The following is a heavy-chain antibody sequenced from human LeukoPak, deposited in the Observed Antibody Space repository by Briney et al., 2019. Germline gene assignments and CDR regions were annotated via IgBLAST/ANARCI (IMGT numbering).Heavy chain of an antibody. D-gene: IGHD3-22*01. CDR3: ARSSGYYSSLFYMHV. Sequence: ASVKVSCKASGYTFTGYYMHWVRQAPGQGLEWMGWINPNSGGTNYAQKFQGRVTMTSDMSTSTVYMELSSLRSEDTAVYYCARSSGYYSSLFYMHVWGKGTTVTVSS. CDR2: INPNSGGT. J-gene: IGHJ6*03. CDR1: GYTFTGYY. V-gene: IGHV1-2*02.